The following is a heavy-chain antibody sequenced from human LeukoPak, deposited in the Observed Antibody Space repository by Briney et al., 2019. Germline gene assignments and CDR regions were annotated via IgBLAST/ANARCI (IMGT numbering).Heavy chain of an antibody. J-gene: IGHJ2*01. D-gene: IGHD3-22*01. CDR1: GYSFISYW. CDR3: ARPRYYYDSSGPSYWYFDL. Sequence: GESLKISCKGSGYSFISYWIGWVRQMPGKGLEWMGIIYPGDSDTRYSPSFQGQVTISADKSISTAYLQWSSLKASDTAMYYCARPRYYYDSSGPSYWYFDLWGRGTLVTVSS. V-gene: IGHV5-51*01. CDR2: IYPGDSDT.